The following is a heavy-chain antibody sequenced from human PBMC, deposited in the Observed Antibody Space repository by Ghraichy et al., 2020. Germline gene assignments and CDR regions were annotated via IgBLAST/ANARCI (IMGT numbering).Heavy chain of an antibody. CDR3: AIFETSHDQRDFEY. CDR1: GFTFSAYS. V-gene: IGHV3-21*01. Sequence: GGSLRLSCAASGFTFSAYSMNWVRQAPGQGLEWVSSISGDSNAIFYADSVRGRFTISRDDAKTSLFLEMNSLRAEDSAIYYCAIFETSHDQRDFEYWGQGTLVTVSS. CDR2: ISGDSNAI. J-gene: IGHJ4*02. D-gene: IGHD3-3*02.